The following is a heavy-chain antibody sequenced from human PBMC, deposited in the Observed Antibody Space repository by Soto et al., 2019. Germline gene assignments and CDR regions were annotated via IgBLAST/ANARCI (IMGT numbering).Heavy chain of an antibody. CDR3: ARGLISGSHYSGGWYYFDS. J-gene: IGHJ4*02. CDR2: ISHSGSA. V-gene: IGHV4-34*01. CDR1: GGSFSGYI. Sequence: QVQLQQSGAGLLKPSETLSLTCDVYGGSFSGYIWTWIRQTPGKGLQWIGQISHSGSANYNPSLKSRVTISVHTSNSQFSLELNSVTAADTAVYYCARGLISGSHYSGGWYYFDSWGQGTQVTVSS. D-gene: IGHD1-26*01.